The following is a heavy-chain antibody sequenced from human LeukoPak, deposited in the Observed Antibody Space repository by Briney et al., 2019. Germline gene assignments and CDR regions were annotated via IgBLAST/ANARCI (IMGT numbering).Heavy chain of an antibody. Sequence: GGSLRLSCAASGFTFSSYAMHWGRQAPGKGLEWVAVISYDGSNKFYADSVKGRFTLSRDNSKNTLYLQMNSLRIEDTAVYSCGRGSVGFGELNYWGQGTLVTVSS. CDR2: ISYDGSNK. D-gene: IGHD3-10*01. J-gene: IGHJ4*02. CDR3: GRGSVGFGELNY. V-gene: IGHV3-30-3*01. CDR1: GFTFSSYA.